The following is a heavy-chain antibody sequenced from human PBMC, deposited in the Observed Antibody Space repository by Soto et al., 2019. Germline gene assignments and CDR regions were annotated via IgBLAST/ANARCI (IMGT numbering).Heavy chain of an antibody. J-gene: IGHJ4*02. V-gene: IGHV3-33*01. CDR1: GFTFSTYG. Sequence: GGSLRLSCAASGFTFSTYGMHWVRQAPGKGLEWVAVIWYDGSNEYYADSVKGRFTISRDNSKNTLYLQMNSLRAEDTAVYYCARDYTSTSYGFDSWGQGTLVTVSS. D-gene: IGHD2-2*01. CDR3: ARDYTSTSYGFDS. CDR2: IWYDGSNE.